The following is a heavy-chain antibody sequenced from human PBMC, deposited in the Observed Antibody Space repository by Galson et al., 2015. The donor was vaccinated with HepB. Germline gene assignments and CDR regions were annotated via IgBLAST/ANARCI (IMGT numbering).Heavy chain of an antibody. D-gene: IGHD3-22*01. J-gene: IGHJ4*02. CDR2: IRQDGSEE. CDR3: ARFTYYYDSSGYPAAY. V-gene: IGHV3-7*01. CDR1: GFTFSTSW. Sequence: SLRLSCAASGFTFSTSWMPWVRQAPGKGLEWVANIRQDGSEEYYVDSVKGRFTISRDNAKNSLYLQMNSLRAEDTAVYYCARFTYYYDSSGYPAAYWGQGTLVTVSS.